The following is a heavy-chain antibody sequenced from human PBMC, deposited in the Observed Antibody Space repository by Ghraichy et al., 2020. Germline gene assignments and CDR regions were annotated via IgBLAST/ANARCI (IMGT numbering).Heavy chain of an antibody. Sequence: GGSLRLSCAASGFTFDDYAMHWVRQAPGKGLEWVSLISGDGGSTYYADSVKGRFTISRDNSKNSLYLQMNSLRTEDTALYYCAKDLGWGKAVTGPPFCAFDIWGQGTMVTVSS. CDR1: GFTFDDYA. D-gene: IGHD2-21*02. V-gene: IGHV3-43*02. CDR2: ISGDGGST. J-gene: IGHJ3*02. CDR3: AKDLGWGKAVTGPPFCAFDI.